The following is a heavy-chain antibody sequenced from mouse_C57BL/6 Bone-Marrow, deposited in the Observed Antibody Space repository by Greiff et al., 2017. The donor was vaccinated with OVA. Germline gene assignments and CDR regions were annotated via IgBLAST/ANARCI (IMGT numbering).Heavy chain of an antibody. J-gene: IGHJ1*03. Sequence: QVQLQQSGAELARPGASVKMSCKASGYTFTSYTMHWVKQRPGQGLEWIGYINPSSGYTKYNQKFKDKATLTADKSSSTAYMQLSSLTSEDSAVYYYASYWYFDVWGTGTTVTVSS. CDR1: GYTFTSYT. CDR2: INPSSGYT. V-gene: IGHV1-4*01. CDR3: ASYWYFDV.